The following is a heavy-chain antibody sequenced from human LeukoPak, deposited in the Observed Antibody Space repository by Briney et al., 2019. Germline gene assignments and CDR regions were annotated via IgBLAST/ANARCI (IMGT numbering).Heavy chain of an antibody. V-gene: IGHV1-2*02. J-gene: IGHJ4*02. CDR1: GYTFTGYY. CDR2: LSPNSGDT. CDR3: ARATDISSWYLAY. D-gene: IGHD6-13*01. Sequence: GASVKVSCKASGYTFTGYYMHWVRQAPGQELEWMGWLSPNSGDTKFPQKFQGRVTVTRDTSISTAYMELSRLTSDDTAVYYCARATDISSWYLAYWGQGTLVTVSS.